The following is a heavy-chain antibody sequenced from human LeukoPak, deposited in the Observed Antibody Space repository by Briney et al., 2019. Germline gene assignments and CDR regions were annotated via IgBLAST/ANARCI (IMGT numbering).Heavy chain of an antibody. D-gene: IGHD6-13*01. CDR3: ARAYEQQLVHRGEQPYYYYYGMDV. V-gene: IGHV1-18*01. CDR1: GYTFTSYG. Sequence: ASVKVSCKASGYTFTSYGISWVRQAPGQGLEWMGWISAYNGNTNYAQKLQGRVTMTTDTSTSTAYMELRSLRSDDTAVYYCARAYEQQLVHRGEQPYYYYYGMDVWGQGTTVTVSS. J-gene: IGHJ6*02. CDR2: ISAYNGNT.